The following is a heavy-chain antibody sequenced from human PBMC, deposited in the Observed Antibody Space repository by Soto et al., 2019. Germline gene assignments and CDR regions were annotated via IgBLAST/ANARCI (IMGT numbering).Heavy chain of an antibody. CDR1: GGSISSYY. J-gene: IGHJ4*02. CDR3: ARQETYYYDSSGYYAYYFDY. D-gene: IGHD3-22*01. CDR2: IYYSGST. V-gene: IGHV4-59*08. Sequence: QVQLQESGPGLVKPSETLSLTCTVSGGSISSYYWSWIRQPPGKGLEWIGYIYYSGSTNYNPSLKSRVTISVDPSKNQFSLKLSSVTAADTAVYYCARQETYYYDSSGYYAYYFDYWGQGTLVTVSS.